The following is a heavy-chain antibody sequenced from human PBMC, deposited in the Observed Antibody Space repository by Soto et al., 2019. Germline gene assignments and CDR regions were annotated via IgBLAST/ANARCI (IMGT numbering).Heavy chain of an antibody. CDR3: AFSVATGLNGLFDY. J-gene: IGHJ4*02. CDR1: GYSXTSYG. Sequence: GXSXKLYCKGSGYSXTSYGNGWVRQMPGKGLQWMGTIYPGDSDTRHSPSFHGPVTISADKSISTAYLQWSSLKASDTAMYYCAFSVATGLNGLFDYWGQGTLGTVSS. CDR2: IYPGDSDT. V-gene: IGHV5-51*01. D-gene: IGHD1-1*01.